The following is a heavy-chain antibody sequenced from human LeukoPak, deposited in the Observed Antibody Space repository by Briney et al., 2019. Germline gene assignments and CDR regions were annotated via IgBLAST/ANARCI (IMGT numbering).Heavy chain of an antibody. D-gene: IGHD2/OR15-2a*01. CDR2: IYDSGNE. CDR1: GGSISTSAFY. Sequence: PSETLSLTRTVSGGSISTSAFYWGWTRQPPGKGLEWIGSIYDSGNEFYNPSLKSRVTISADTSQNQFSLKLNSVTAADTAMYYCARQISDYYYYYMDVWGEGITVTVSS. J-gene: IGHJ6*03. V-gene: IGHV4-39*01. CDR3: ARQISDYYYYYMDV.